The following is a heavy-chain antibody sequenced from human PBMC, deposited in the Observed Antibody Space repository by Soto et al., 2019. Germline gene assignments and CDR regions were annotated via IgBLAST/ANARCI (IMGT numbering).Heavy chain of an antibody. CDR3: AKDRGSSGYLPYWYIDL. CDR2: ISSDGRKT. J-gene: IGHJ2*01. CDR1: GFTFSSYG. Sequence: QVQLVESGGGVVQPGRSLRLSCATSGFTFSSYGMHWVRQAPGKGLEWVAVISSDGRKTYNEDSEKGRFTISRDNSKNTLYLQMSSLRAEDTATYYCAKDRGSSGYLPYWYIDLWGRGTLVTVSS. D-gene: IGHD3-22*01. V-gene: IGHV3-30*18.